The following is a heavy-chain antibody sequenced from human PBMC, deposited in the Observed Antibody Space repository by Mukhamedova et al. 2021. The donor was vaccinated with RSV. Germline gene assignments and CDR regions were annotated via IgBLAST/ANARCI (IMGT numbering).Heavy chain of an antibody. V-gene: IGHV4-31*02. CDR3: ARAYSSPSALSF. D-gene: IGHD6-6*01. CDR2: ISYSGNT. J-gene: IGHJ4*02. Sequence: WIRQHPGKGLEWIGYISYSGNTYYNPSLESRLSMSLDTSKNHLSLKVSSVTAADTAVYYCARAYSSPSALSFWGQGTLVTVSS.